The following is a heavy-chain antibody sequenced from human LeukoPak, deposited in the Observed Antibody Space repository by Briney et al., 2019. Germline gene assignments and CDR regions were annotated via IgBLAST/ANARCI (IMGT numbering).Heavy chain of an antibody. CDR2: IYTSGST. Sequence: PSETLSLTCTVSGGSISSGSYYWSWIRQPAGKGLEWIGRIYTSGSTNYNPSLKGRVTISVDTSKNQFSLKLSSVTAADTAVYYCSRSPVIVVVPAAIRHYYYMGVWGKRTTGTGSS. CDR3: SRSPVIVVVPAAIRHYYYMGV. J-gene: IGHJ6*03. D-gene: IGHD2-2*01. V-gene: IGHV4-61*02. CDR1: GGSISSGSYY.